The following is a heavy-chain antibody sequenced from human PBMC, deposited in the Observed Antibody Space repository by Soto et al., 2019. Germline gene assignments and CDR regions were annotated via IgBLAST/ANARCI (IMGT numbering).Heavy chain of an antibody. CDR1: GFTFSSYA. CDR3: AVGSNYDSSGNAFSRYFDY. Sequence: PGGSLRLSCAASGFTFSSYAMSWVRQAPGKGLEWVSAISGSGGSTYYADSVKGRFTISRDNSKNTLYLQMNSLRAEDTAVYYCAVGSNYDSSGNAFSRYFDYWGQGTLVTVSS. D-gene: IGHD3-22*01. CDR2: ISGSGGST. V-gene: IGHV3-23*01. J-gene: IGHJ4*02.